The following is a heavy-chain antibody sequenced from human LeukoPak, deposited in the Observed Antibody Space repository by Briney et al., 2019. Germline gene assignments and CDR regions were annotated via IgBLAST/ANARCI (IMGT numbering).Heavy chain of an antibody. V-gene: IGHV3-9*01. CDR3: AKDRYEYSMATIVDY. CDR2: ISWNSGSI. Sequence: GRSLRLSCAASGFTFDDYARHWVRQAPGKGLEWVSGISWNSGSIGYADSGKGRFTIARDNAKNSLYLQMNSLRAEDTALYYCAKDRYEYSMATIVDYWGQGTLVTVSS. J-gene: IGHJ4*02. CDR1: GFTFDDYA. D-gene: IGHD5-24*01.